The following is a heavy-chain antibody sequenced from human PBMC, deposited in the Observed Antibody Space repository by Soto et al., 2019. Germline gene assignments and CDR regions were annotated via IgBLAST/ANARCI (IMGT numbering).Heavy chain of an antibody. Sequence: EVQLVESGGGSVQPGGSPRLSCAASGFTFSSHWVHWVCQVPGKGLVWLSRINPDGTRTNYADSVKGRFAISRDNAENTVYLHMNSLRVEDSAAYYCARGGLGTFLLDYWGQGTLVSVSS. J-gene: IGHJ4*02. V-gene: IGHV3-74*01. CDR1: GFTFSSHW. D-gene: IGHD3-16*01. CDR3: ARGGLGTFLLDY. CDR2: INPDGTRT.